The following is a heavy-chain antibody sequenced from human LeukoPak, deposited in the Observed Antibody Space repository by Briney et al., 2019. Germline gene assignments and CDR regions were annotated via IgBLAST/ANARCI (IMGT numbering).Heavy chain of an antibody. CDR2: FDPEDGET. Sequence: GASVKVSCKVSGYTLTELSMHWVRQAPGKGLEWMGGFDPEDGETIYAQKFQGRVTMTEDTSTDTAYMELSSLRSEDTAVYYCATDASGYSSGWYHLYPFDYWGQGTLVTVSS. CDR3: ATDASGYSSGWYHLYPFDY. J-gene: IGHJ4*02. D-gene: IGHD6-19*01. V-gene: IGHV1-24*01. CDR1: GYTLTELS.